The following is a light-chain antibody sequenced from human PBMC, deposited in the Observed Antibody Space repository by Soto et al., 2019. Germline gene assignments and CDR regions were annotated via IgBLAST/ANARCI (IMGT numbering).Light chain of an antibody. CDR3: SSYTSSITPVV. V-gene: IGLV2-14*01. Sequence: QSALTQPASVSGSPGQSITISCTGTSSDVGGYNYVSWYQQHPGKAPKLMIYDVSNRPSGVSNRFSGSKSGNTASLTISGLQAEDEADYYCSSYTSSITPVVFGTGTKLTVL. J-gene: IGLJ1*01. CDR2: DVS. CDR1: SSDVGGYNY.